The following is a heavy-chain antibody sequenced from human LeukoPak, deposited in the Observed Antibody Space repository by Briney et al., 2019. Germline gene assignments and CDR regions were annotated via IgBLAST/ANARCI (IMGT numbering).Heavy chain of an antibody. Sequence: SETLSLTCAVSGASVGGNHWSWIRQSPEKGLEWIGNIFHDGVTDYNPSFKSRVTMLPDTSKNQFSLKLSSVTAADTAVYYCARGPPPDFDCWGQGTLVTVSS. J-gene: IGHJ4*02. CDR3: ARGPPPDFDC. CDR2: IFHDGVT. V-gene: IGHV4-59*02. CDR1: GASVGGNH.